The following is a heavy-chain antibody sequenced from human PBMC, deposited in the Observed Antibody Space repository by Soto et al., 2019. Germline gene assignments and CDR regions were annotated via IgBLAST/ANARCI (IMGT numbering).Heavy chain of an antibody. D-gene: IGHD3-10*01. Sequence: SETLSLTCTVSGGSISSYYSSWIRQPPGKGLEWIGYIYYSGSTNYNPSLKSRVTISVDTSKNQFSLKLSSVTAADTAVYYCARARLSRSWWFDPWGQGTLVTVSS. CDR2: IYYSGST. CDR1: GGSISSYY. J-gene: IGHJ5*02. V-gene: IGHV4-59*01. CDR3: ARARLSRSWWFDP.